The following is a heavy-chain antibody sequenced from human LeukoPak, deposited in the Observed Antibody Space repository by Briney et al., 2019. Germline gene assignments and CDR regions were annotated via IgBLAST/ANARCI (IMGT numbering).Heavy chain of an antibody. CDR3: ARGPSYGDRSDFLDY. Sequence: GGSLRLSCAASGFTFSNYAMSWVRQAPGKGLEWVSTINDRGIATYYADSVKGRFTISRDNGKNSLYLQMNSLRAEDTAVYYCARGPSYGDRSDFLDYWGQGTLVTVSS. J-gene: IGHJ4*02. D-gene: IGHD4/OR15-4a*01. V-gene: IGHV3-23*01. CDR2: INDRGIAT. CDR1: GFTFSNYA.